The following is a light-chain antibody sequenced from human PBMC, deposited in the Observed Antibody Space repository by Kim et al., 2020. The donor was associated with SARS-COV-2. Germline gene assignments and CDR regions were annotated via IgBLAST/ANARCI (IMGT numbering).Light chain of an antibody. J-gene: IGKJ4*01. CDR3: QQYSKLPQRT. V-gene: IGKV3-20*01. Sequence: PPGGATPPSCAGKSSGSAYLAWYQHKPGQAPRLLIYGAYNRATGIPARISGSGSGTEFTLTISRLESEDFAVYYCQQYSKLPQRTFGGGTKVDIK. CDR1: KSSGSAY. CDR2: GAY.